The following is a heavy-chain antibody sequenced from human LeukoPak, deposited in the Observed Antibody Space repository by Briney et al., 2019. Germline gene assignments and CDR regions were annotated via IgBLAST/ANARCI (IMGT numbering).Heavy chain of an antibody. Sequence: GGSLRLSCAASGFTFSSYGMHWVRQAPGKGLEWVAFIRYDGSNKYYADSVKGRFTISRDNSKNTLYLQMNSLRAEDTAVYYCARENSGSYYTLDYWGQGTLVTVSS. CDR2: IRYDGSNK. J-gene: IGHJ4*02. CDR3: ARENSGSYYTLDY. V-gene: IGHV3-30*02. CDR1: GFTFSSYG. D-gene: IGHD1-26*01.